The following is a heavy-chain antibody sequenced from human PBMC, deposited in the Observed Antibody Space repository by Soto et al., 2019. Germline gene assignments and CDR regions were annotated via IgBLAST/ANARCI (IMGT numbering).Heavy chain of an antibody. CDR3: ARAGILTGYSTMYRGAFDI. CDR2: IYHSGST. D-gene: IGHD3-9*01. Sequence: SETLSLTCAVSGYSISSGYYWGWIRHPPGKGLEWIGSIYHSGSTYYNPSLKSRVTISVDTSKNQFSLKLSSVTAADTAVYYCARAGILTGYSTMYRGAFDIWGQGTMVT. J-gene: IGHJ3*02. V-gene: IGHV4-38-2*01. CDR1: GYSISSGYY.